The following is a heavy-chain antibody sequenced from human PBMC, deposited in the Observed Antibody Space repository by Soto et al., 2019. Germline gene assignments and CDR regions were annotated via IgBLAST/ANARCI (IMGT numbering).Heavy chain of an antibody. CDR3: ARDLLWSAQKPIDF. J-gene: IGHJ4*02. D-gene: IGHD2-21*01. CDR2: INPNSGGT. CDR1: VYTFSGDN. Sequence: ASVKVSRKASVYTFSGDNMRWGRQAPGQGLEWMGWINPNSGGTNFARKFQGRVTMTRDTSIGTAYMELTNLTSDDTAVYFCARDLLWSAQKPIDFWGQGTLVTVSS. V-gene: IGHV1-2*02.